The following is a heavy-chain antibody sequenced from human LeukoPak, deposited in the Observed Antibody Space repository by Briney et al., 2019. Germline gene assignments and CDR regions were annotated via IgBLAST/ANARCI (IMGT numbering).Heavy chain of an antibody. CDR2: IYYSGSS. CDR1: GGSISTYY. V-gene: IGHV4-59*08. CDR3: ARRYYYNWYFDL. J-gene: IGHJ2*01. Sequence: SETLSLTCTVSGGSISTYYWSWIRQPPGEGLEWIGYIYYSGSSNFNPSLKSRVTISVDTSKNQFSLKLSSVTAADTAVYYCARRYYYNWYFDLWGRGTLVTVSS. D-gene: IGHD3-22*01.